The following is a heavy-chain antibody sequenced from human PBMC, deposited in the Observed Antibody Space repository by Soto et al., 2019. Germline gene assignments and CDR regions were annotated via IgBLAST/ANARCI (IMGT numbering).Heavy chain of an antibody. CDR3: ARVTPTRGSSYGYGRVLDY. CDR1: GGSISSGGYY. CDR2: IYYSGST. D-gene: IGHD5-18*01. J-gene: IGHJ4*02. Sequence: PSETLSLTCTVSGGSISSGGYYWSWIRQHPGKGLEWIGYIYYSGSTYYNPSLKSRVTISVDTSKNQFSLKLSSVTAADTAVYYCARVTPTRGSSYGYGRVLDYWGQGNLVTVSS. V-gene: IGHV4-31*03.